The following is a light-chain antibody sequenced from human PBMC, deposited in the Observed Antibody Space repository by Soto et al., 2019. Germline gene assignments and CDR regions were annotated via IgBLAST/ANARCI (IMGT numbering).Light chain of an antibody. CDR3: CSYAGSSTPWV. Sequence: QSALTQPASVSGSPGQSITISCTGTSSDVGSYNLVSWYQQHPGKAPKLMIYEGSKRPSGVSNGFSGSKSGNTASLTISGLQAEDEADYYCCSYAGSSTPWVFGGGTKLTVL. CDR1: SSDVGSYNL. V-gene: IGLV2-23*01. J-gene: IGLJ3*02. CDR2: EGS.